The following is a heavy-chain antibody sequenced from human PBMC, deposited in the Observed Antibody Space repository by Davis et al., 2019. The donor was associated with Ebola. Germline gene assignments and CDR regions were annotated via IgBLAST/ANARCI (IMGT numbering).Heavy chain of an antibody. J-gene: IGHJ6*02. CDR2: ISDSGGTT. V-gene: IGHV3-23*01. CDR3: ARDNGGGSHYYYGMDV. CDR1: GLTFTTYA. D-gene: IGHD2-15*01. Sequence: GESLKISCAASGLTFTTYAMTWVRQAPGKGLEWVSTISDSGGTTFYADSVEGRFTISRDISKNTAYLQMDSLRAEDTAVYYCARDNGGGSHYYYGMDVWGQGTTVTVSS.